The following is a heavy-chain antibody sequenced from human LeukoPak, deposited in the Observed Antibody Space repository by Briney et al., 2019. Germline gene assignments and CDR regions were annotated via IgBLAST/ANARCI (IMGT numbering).Heavy chain of an antibody. V-gene: IGHV3-48*04. CDR3: ARPRGIGYFDY. CDR2: ISRTSSIR. J-gene: IGHJ4*02. CDR1: GFTLSNYS. D-gene: IGHD1-26*01. Sequence: PGGSLRLSCAVSGFTLSNYSMHWVRQAPGKGLEWISYISRTSSIRYYADSVKGRFTISRDNAKDSLYLQMNSLRAEDTAVYYCARPRGIGYFDYWGQGTLVTVSS.